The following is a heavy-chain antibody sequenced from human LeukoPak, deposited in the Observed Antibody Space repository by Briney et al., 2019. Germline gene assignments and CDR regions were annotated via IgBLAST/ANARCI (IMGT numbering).Heavy chain of an antibody. J-gene: IGHJ4*02. V-gene: IGHV4-34*01. CDR2: INHSGST. CDR3: ARALGLRSNV. CDR1: GGSFSGYY. Sequence: SETLSLTCAVYGGSFSGYYWSWIRQPPGKGLEWIGEINHSGSTNYNPSLKSRVTISVDTSKNQFSLKLSSVTAADTAVYYCARALGLRSNVWGQGTQVTVSS. D-gene: IGHD3-3*01.